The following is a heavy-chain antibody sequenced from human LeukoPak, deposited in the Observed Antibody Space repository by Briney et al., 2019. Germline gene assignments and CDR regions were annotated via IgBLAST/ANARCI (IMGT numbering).Heavy chain of an antibody. CDR1: GDSISNHY. CDR2: VYYSGST. CDR3: ARNSGYPGDYFDP. V-gene: IGHV4-59*11. Sequence: SETLSLTCSVSGDSISNHYWSWIRQSPGKGLECIGFVYYSGSTNYNPSLMNRVIISVDTSKNQFSLKVTSVTAADTAVYYCARNSGYPGDYFDPWGRGTLVTVSS. J-gene: IGHJ5*02. D-gene: IGHD5-12*01.